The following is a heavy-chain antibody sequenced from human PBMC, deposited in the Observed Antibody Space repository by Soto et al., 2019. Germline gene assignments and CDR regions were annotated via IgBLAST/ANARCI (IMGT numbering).Heavy chain of an antibody. CDR3: ARGPDYDILTGYYPPEYLQH. J-gene: IGHJ1*01. CDR2: INHSGST. V-gene: IGHV4-34*01. Sequence: SETLSLACAVYGGSFSGYYWSWIRQPPGKGLEWIGEINHSGSTNYNPSLKSRVTISVDTSKNQFSLKLSSVTAADTAVYYCARGPDYDILTGYYPPEYLQHWGQGTLVTVSS. D-gene: IGHD3-9*01. CDR1: GGSFSGYY.